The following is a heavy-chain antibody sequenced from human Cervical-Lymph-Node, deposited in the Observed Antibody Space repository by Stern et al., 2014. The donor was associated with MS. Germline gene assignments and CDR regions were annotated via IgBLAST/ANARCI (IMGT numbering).Heavy chain of an antibody. J-gene: IGHJ4*02. D-gene: IGHD3-10*01. CDR3: ATDRGVK. CDR2: VYPEDGET. V-gene: IGHV1-24*01. CDR1: GHPLSELA. Sequence: VQLVQSGAEVKKPGASVTVSCNVSGHPLSELAIHWLRQLPTSGLEWLGQVYPEDGETVYAPRLQGRLTMTEDTNTGPAYMTLTALTSDDTAVYYCATDRGVKWGPGTLVAVSS.